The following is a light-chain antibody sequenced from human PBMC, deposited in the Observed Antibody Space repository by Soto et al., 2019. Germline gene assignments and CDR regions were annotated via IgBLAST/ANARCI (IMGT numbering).Light chain of an antibody. CDR2: EGS. J-gene: IGLJ2*01. V-gene: IGLV2-23*01. CDR3: CSYAGSSTAI. CDR1: SSDVGSDNL. Sequence: QSALTQPASVSGSPGQSITISCTGTSSDVGSDNLVSWYQQHPGEAPKLMIYEGSKRPSGVSNRFSGSKSGNTASLTISGLQAEDEADYYCCSYAGSSTAIFGGGTKVTVL.